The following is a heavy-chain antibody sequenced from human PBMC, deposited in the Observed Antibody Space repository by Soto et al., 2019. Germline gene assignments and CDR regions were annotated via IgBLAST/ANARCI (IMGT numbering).Heavy chain of an antibody. CDR1: GYTFTSFD. Sequence: QVQLVQSGAEVKKPGASVKVSCKASGYTFTSFDINWVRQDTGQGLEWMGWMNPNSGNTGYAQKFQGRVTMTRNTSISTAYMELSSLRSEDTAVYYCARVPRTVTPLDYWGQGTLVTVSS. V-gene: IGHV1-8*01. J-gene: IGHJ4*02. CDR3: ARVPRTVTPLDY. D-gene: IGHD4-17*01. CDR2: MNPNSGNT.